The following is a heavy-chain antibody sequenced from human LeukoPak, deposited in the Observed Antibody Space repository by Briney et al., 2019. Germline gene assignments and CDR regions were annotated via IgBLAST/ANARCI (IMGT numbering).Heavy chain of an antibody. J-gene: IGHJ6*03. D-gene: IGHD3-22*01. CDR3: ARSRGYYYRYYYYYMDV. V-gene: IGHV4-34*01. Sequence: KTSETLSLTCAVYGGSFSGYYWSWIRQPPGKGLRWIGEINHSGSTNYNPSLKSRVTISVDTSKNQFSLKLSSVTAADTAVYYCARSRGYYYRYYYYYMDVWGKGTTVTVSS. CDR1: GGSFSGYY. CDR2: INHSGST.